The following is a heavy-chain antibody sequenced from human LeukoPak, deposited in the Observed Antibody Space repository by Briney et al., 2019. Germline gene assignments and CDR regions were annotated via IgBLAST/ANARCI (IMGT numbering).Heavy chain of an antibody. J-gene: IGHJ2*01. CDR2: IYTSGSP. V-gene: IGHV4-59*10. D-gene: IGHD6-13*01. CDR3: ARVSSSWYQDWYFDL. CDR1: GGSFSGYY. Sequence: SETLSLTCAVYGGSFSGYYWSWIRQPAGKGLEWIGRIYTSGSPNYNPFLKTRVTMSVDTSKNQFSLKLSSVTAADTAVYYCARVSSSWYQDWYFDLWGRGTLVTVSS.